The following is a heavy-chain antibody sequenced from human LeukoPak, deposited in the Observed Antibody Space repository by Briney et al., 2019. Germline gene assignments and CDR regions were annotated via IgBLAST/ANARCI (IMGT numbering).Heavy chain of an antibody. Sequence: GGSLRLSCAASGFTFSSYGMHWVRQAPGKGLEWVAFIRYDGSNKYYADSMKGRFTISRDNSKNTLYLQMNSLRAEDTAMYYCAKDGDIVASAYYYYMDVWGKGTTVTISS. CDR1: GFTFSSYG. D-gene: IGHD5-12*01. CDR2: IRYDGSNK. V-gene: IGHV3-30*02. CDR3: AKDGDIVASAYYYYMDV. J-gene: IGHJ6*03.